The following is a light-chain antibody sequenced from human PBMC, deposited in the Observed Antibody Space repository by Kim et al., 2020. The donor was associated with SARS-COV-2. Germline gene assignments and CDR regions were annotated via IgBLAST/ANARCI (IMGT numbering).Light chain of an antibody. CDR3: CSYAGTYTVV. V-gene: IGLV2-11*01. Sequence: QSALTQPHSVSGSPGQSVTISCTGTSSDVGAYNYVSWFQQHPGKAPKLMIYDVSKRPSGVPDRFSGSKSGNTASLTISGLQTEDEADYYCCSYAGTYTVVFGGGTQLTVL. CDR2: DVS. J-gene: IGLJ2*01. CDR1: SSDVGAYNY.